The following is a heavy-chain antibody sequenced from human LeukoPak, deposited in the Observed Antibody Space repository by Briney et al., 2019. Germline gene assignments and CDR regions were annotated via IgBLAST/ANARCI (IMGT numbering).Heavy chain of an antibody. D-gene: IGHD3-22*01. CDR2: IIPIFGTA. CDR1: GGTFSSYA. V-gene: IGHV1-69*13. J-gene: IGHJ5*02. CDR3: ARLLYYYDSSGYYYDWFDP. Sequence: SVKVSCEASGGTFSSYAISWVRQAPGQGLEWMGGIIPIFGTANYAQKFQGRVTITADESTSTAYMELSSLRSEDTAVYYCARLLYYYDSSGYYYDWFDPWGQGTLVTVSS.